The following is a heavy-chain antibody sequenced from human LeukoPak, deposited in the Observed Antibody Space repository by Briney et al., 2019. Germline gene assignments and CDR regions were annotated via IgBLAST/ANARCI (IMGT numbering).Heavy chain of an antibody. V-gene: IGHV3-7*01. J-gene: IGHJ4*02. CDR1: GFTFGSYW. D-gene: IGHD3-9*01. CDR3: ARMDGIRYFDWLLYFDY. CDR2: IKQDGSEK. Sequence: GGSLRLSCAASGFTFGSYWMSWVRQAPGKGLEWVANIKQDGSEKYYVASVKGRFTISTDNAKNSLYLQMNSLRAEDTAVYYCARMDGIRYFDWLLYFDYWGQGTLVTVSS.